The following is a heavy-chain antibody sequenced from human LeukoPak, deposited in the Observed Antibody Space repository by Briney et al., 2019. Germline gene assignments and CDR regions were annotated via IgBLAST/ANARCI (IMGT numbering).Heavy chain of an antibody. Sequence: GGSLRLSCAASGFTFSTYWISWVRQSPGKGLEWVANINQDGSEKNYVDSVKGRFTISRDNAKNSLSLQMNSLGAEDTAVYYCARRTVVAREDYWGQGTLATVSS. CDR2: INQDGSEK. D-gene: IGHD4-23*01. CDR3: ARRTVVAREDY. CDR1: GFTFSTYW. J-gene: IGHJ4*02. V-gene: IGHV3-7*01.